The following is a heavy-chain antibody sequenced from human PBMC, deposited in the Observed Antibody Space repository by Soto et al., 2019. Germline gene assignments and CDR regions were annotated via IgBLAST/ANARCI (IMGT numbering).Heavy chain of an antibody. CDR1: GFSFSSYA. V-gene: IGHV3-23*01. D-gene: IGHD2-2*01. J-gene: IGHJ6*02. CDR2: IDSDAST. Sequence: PGGSLRLSCAASGFSFSSYAMTWVRQAPGKGLEWVSAIDSDASTYYADSVKGRFTISRDKSKGTLYLQISSLRAEDTAVYYCAKERIPAAITNYYYGMDVWGQGPTATV. CDR3: AKERIPAAITNYYYGMDV.